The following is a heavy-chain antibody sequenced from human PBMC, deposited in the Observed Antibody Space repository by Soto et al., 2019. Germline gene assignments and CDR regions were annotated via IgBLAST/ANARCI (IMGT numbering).Heavy chain of an antibody. CDR1: GFTFSNYP. CDR3: AKVGSGWYYFDY. V-gene: IGHV3-23*01. D-gene: IGHD6-19*01. Sequence: PGGSLRLSCAASGFTFSNYPMSWARQAPGKGLEWVSGMSGSGASTYYADSVKGRFTISRDNSKNTLYLQMNSLRGEDTAIYYCAKVGSGWYYFDYWGQGTLVTVSS. J-gene: IGHJ4*02. CDR2: MSGSGAST.